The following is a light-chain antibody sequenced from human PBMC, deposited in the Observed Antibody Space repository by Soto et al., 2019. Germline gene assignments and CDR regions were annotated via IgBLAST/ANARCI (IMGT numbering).Light chain of an antibody. Sequence: QSALTQPASVSGSPGQLIAVSCTGTSSDIGGYNYVSWYQHHPGKAPKLMIYDVSNRPSGVSNRFSGSKSGYTASLTISGLQAEDEADYYCSSHSSTSTYVFGTGTKVTVL. CDR2: DVS. CDR1: SSDIGGYNY. V-gene: IGLV2-14*03. J-gene: IGLJ1*01. CDR3: SSHSSTSTYV.